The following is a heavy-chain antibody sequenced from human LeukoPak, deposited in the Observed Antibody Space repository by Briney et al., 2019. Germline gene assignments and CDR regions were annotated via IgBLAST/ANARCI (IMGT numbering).Heavy chain of an antibody. CDR2: ISTSSDTI. Sequence: GGSLRLSCAASGFTFSNYNMNWVRQAPGKGLEWVAYISTSSDTIYHADSVRGRFTISRDNAKNSLDLQMNGLRAEDTAVYYCARDRGRTGTVCDYWGQGTLVTVSS. CDR1: GFTFSNYN. V-gene: IGHV3-48*01. D-gene: IGHD1-1*01. CDR3: ARDRGRTGTVCDY. J-gene: IGHJ4*02.